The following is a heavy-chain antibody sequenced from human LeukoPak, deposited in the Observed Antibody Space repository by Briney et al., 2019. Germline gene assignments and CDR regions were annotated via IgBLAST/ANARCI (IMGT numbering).Heavy chain of an antibody. D-gene: IGHD3-22*01. CDR1: GGTFSSYA. CDR3: ARGTNYYDSSGYRFSD. V-gene: IGHV1-8*03. Sequence: ASVKVSCKASGGTFSSYAISWVRQAPGRELEWMGWMNPNSGNTGYAQKFQGRVTITRNTSISTAYMELSSLRSEDTAVYYCARGTNYYDSSGYRFSDWGQGTLVTVSS. CDR2: MNPNSGNT. J-gene: IGHJ4*02.